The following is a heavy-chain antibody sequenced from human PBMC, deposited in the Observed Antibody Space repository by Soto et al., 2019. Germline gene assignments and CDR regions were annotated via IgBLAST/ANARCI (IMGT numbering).Heavy chain of an antibody. V-gene: IGHV3-23*01. J-gene: IGHJ3*02. Sequence: EVQLLESGGGLVQPGGSLSLSCAAFGFTFKNNAMTGFSQAPGKGWEWVPTIFERGGTTYYAESVKGRFTLSRDNSKNTLYLLMNSLRAEDTAVYYCARHQGSGPGLDAFDNWGQGTMVTVSS. CDR2: IFERGGTT. CDR1: GFTFKNNA. CDR3: ARHQGSGPGLDAFDN. D-gene: IGHD2-15*01.